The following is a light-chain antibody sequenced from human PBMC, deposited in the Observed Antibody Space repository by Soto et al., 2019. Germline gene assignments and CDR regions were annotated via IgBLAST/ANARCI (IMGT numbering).Light chain of an antibody. V-gene: IGLV1-44*01. CDR2: SDN. CDR1: GSNIGTNT. CDR3: AAWHVSFVV. J-gene: IGLJ3*02. Sequence: QSVLTQPPSASGTPGQWVTISCSGSGSNIGTNTVTWYQQLPGAAPRLLIYSDNQRPSGVPDRFSGSKSGTSASLAISGLQSEDEADYYCAAWHVSFVVFGGGTKVTVL.